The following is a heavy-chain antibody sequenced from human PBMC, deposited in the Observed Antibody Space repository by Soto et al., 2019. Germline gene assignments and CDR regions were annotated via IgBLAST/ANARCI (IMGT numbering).Heavy chain of an antibody. D-gene: IGHD3-9*01. CDR2: IWYDGSNK. CDR3: ARGNLPHYDILTGYPVHMDV. V-gene: IGHV3-33*01. Sequence: PGGSLRLSCAASGFTFSSYGMHWVRQAPGKGLEWVAVIWYDGSNKYYADSVKGRFTISRDNSKNTLYLQMNSLRAEDTAVYYCARGNLPHYDILTGYPVHMDVWGKGTTVTVSS. J-gene: IGHJ6*03. CDR1: GFTFSSYG.